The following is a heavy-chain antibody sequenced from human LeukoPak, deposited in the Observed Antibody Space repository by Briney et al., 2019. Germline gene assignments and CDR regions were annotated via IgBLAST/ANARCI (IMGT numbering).Heavy chain of an antibody. Sequence: TGRSLRLSCAASGFTFSSYAMHGVRQAPGKGLEWGAVILYDGSNKYYADSVKGRFTISRDNSKDTLYLQMNSLRAEDTAVYYCARDYYPSIAAAGTAFDYWGQGTLVSVSS. D-gene: IGHD6-13*01. J-gene: IGHJ4*02. CDR1: GFTFSSYA. CDR3: ARDYYPSIAAAGTAFDY. V-gene: IGHV3-30*04. CDR2: ILYDGSNK.